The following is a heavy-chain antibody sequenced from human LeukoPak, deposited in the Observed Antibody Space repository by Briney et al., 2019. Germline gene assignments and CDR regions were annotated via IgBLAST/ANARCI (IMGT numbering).Heavy chain of an antibody. CDR1: GYTFTSYC. D-gene: IGHD1-26*01. CDR2: INPSGGST. Sequence: ASVKVSCKASGYTFTSYCMHWVLQAPGQGLEWMGIINPSGGSTSYAQKFQGRVTMTRDTSTSTVYMELSSLRSEDTAVYYCARDDHSGSYSRGFDYWGQGTLVTVSS. V-gene: IGHV1-46*03. J-gene: IGHJ4*02. CDR3: ARDDHSGSYSRGFDY.